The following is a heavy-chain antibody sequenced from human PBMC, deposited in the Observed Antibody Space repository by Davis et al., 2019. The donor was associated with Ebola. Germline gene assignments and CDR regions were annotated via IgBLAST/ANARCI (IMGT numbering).Heavy chain of an antibody. CDR3: ARGSIGSITTIFDN. D-gene: IGHD1-20*01. J-gene: IGHJ4*02. Sequence: MPGGSLRLSCAVYGGSFSGYYWSWIRQPPGKGLEWIGAINHSGSTNYNPSLKSRVTISVETSKNQFSLKLSSVTAADTAFYYCARGSIGSITTIFDNWGQGTLVTVSS. V-gene: IGHV4-34*01. CDR1: GGSFSGYY. CDR2: INHSGST.